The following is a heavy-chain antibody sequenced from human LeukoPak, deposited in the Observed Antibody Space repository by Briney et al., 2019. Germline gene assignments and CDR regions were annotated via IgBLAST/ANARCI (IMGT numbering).Heavy chain of an antibody. J-gene: IGHJ4*02. V-gene: IGHV3-30*18. CDR2: ISYDESNE. CDR1: GFTFSSYG. D-gene: IGHD2-15*01. CDR3: AKDAPRYCSSVSCPPHFYY. Sequence: GGSLRLSCAASGFTFSSYGMHWVRQAPGKGLEWVSVISYDESNEYYADTVKGRFTISRDNSKNTLFLQMNSLRAEDTAVYYCAKDAPRYCSSVSCPPHFYYWGQGTLVTVSS.